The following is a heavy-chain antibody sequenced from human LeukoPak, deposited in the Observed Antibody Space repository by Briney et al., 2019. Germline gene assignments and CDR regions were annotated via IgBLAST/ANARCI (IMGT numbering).Heavy chain of an antibody. V-gene: IGHV1-69*13. CDR3: ARDRDYYDSSGYYSPSFDY. CDR1: GGTFSSYA. D-gene: IGHD3-22*01. CDR2: IIPIFGTA. Sequence: GASVKVSCKASGGTFSSYAISWVRQAPGQGLEWMGGIIPIFGTANYAQKFQGRVTITADESTSTAYMELSSLRSEDTAVYYCARDRDYYDSSGYYSPSFDYWGQGTLVTVSS. J-gene: IGHJ4*02.